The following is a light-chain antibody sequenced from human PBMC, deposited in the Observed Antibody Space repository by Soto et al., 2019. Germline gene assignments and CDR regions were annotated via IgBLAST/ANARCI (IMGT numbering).Light chain of an antibody. CDR1: QSISRS. CDR2: GVS. Sequence: DIQMTQSPSSLSASVGDKVTITCRASQSISRSLSWYQQKSGKAPKLXXYGVSRLQGGVPSRFSGSGSGTDLTLSISSLQTEDFATYSCQQSYTAPSITFGQGTRLEIK. V-gene: IGKV1-39*01. CDR3: QQSYTAPSIT. J-gene: IGKJ5*01.